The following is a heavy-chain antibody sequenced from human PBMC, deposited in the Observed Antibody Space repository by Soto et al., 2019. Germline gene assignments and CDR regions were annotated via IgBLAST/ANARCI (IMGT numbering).Heavy chain of an antibody. CDR3: ARTDSGSYSYYYYGMDV. V-gene: IGHV4-34*01. D-gene: IGHD1-26*01. Sequence: SETLSLTCAVYGGSFSGYYWSWIRQPPGKGLEWIGEINHSGSTNYNPSLRSRVTISVDTSKNQFSLKLSSVTAADTAVYFCARTDSGSYSYYYYGMDVWGQGTTVTVSS. J-gene: IGHJ6*02. CDR1: GGSFSGYY. CDR2: INHSGST.